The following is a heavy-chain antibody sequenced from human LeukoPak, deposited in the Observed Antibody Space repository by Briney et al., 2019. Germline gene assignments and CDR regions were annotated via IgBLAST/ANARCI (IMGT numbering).Heavy chain of an antibody. CDR2: ISYDGGIK. CDR1: GFTFSRYG. V-gene: IGHV3-30*03. D-gene: IGHD1-26*01. CDR3: ARDPTSSWETAFDI. J-gene: IGHJ3*02. Sequence: GGSLRLSCAASGFTFSRYGIYWVRQAPGKGLEWVAVISYDGGIKYYADSVKGRFTISRDNSKNTLYLEMNSLRAEDTAVYYCARDPTSSWETAFDIWGQGTMVTVSS.